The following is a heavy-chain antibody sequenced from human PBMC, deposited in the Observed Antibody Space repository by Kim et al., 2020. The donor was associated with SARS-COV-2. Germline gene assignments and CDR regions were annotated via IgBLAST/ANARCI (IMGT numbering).Heavy chain of an antibody. CDR3: VRENYWAFDI. D-gene: IGHD2-15*01. V-gene: IGHV3-48*04. Sequence: GGSLRLSCATSGFTLSLYSMNWVRQSPGKGLEWVSHISGTGTITKHADSVRGRFTISRDNAKNSLFLQMNGQRAEDTAVYYCVRENYWAFDIWGQGTMVTVSS. J-gene: IGHJ3*02. CDR2: ISGTGTIT. CDR1: GFTLSLYS.